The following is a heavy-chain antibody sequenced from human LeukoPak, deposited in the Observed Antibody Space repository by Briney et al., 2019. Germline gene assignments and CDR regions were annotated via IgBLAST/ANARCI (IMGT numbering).Heavy chain of an antibody. CDR2: ISYDGSNK. V-gene: IGHV3-30*04. CDR3: ARDSAAPVLRYFDWLPRSYYYYGMDV. D-gene: IGHD3-9*01. Sequence: GSLRLSCAASGFTFSSYAMHWVRQAPGKGLEWVAVISYDGSNKYYADSVKGRFTISRGNSKNTLYLQMNSLRAEDTAVYYCARDSAAPVLRYFDWLPRSYYYYGMDVWGQGTTVTVSS. J-gene: IGHJ6*02. CDR1: GFTFSSYA.